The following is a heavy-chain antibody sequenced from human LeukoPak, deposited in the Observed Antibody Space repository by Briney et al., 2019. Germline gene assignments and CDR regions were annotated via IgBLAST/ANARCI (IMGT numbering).Heavy chain of an antibody. CDR3: ARGPRGPATEYYFDY. D-gene: IGHD2-2*01. J-gene: IGHJ4*02. CDR1: GGSFSGYY. CDR2: INHSGST. V-gene: IGHV4-34*01. Sequence: PSETLSLTCAVYGGSFSGYYWSWIRQPPGNGLEWIGEINHSGSTNYNPSLKSRVTISVDTSKNQFSLKLSSVTAADTAVYYCARGPRGPATEYYFDYWGQGTLVTVSS.